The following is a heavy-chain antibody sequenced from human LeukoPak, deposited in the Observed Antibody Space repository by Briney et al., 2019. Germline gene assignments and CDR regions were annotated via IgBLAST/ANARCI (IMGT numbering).Heavy chain of an antibody. V-gene: IGHV3-23*01. J-gene: IGHJ4*02. CDR2: ISGSGGST. CDR1: GFTFSSYA. CDR3: AKDLQRYSYGPYYFDY. D-gene: IGHD5-18*01. Sequence: GGSLRLSCAASGFTFSSYAMSWVRQAPGKGLEWVSAISGSGGSTYYADSVKGRFTISRDNSKNTLYLQMNSLRAEDTAVYYCAKDLQRYSYGPYYFDYWGQGTLVTVSS.